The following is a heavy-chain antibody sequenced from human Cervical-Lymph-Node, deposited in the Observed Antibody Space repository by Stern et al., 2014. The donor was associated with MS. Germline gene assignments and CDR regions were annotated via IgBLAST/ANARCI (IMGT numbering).Heavy chain of an antibody. V-gene: IGHV5-51*01. Sequence: VQLVQSGPEVKRPGESLKISCQASGYTFTSYWIGWVRQMPGKGLWVIGMSVPGGSDIRYSPSFQGQVTISADKSSSPAYWQWNNLKASDAGIYYCARQRYFDYWGQGTLVTVSS. CDR2: SVPGGSDI. CDR1: GYTFTSYW. CDR3: ARQRYFDY. J-gene: IGHJ4*02.